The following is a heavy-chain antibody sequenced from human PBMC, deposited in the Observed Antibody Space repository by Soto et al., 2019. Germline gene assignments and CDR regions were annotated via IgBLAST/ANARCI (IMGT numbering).Heavy chain of an antibody. CDR3: ARVGVVVVANYYFYYMDV. CDR1: GFTFSSYW. CDR2: IKQDGSQK. Sequence: LSLPCAASGFTFSSYWMTWVRQASGKGLEWVANIKQDGSQKYYMDSEKGRFTISRDNAKDSLYLQMNSLRAEDTAVYYCARVGVVVVANYYFYYMDVWGKGTTVTVSS. J-gene: IGHJ6*03. D-gene: IGHD2-15*01. V-gene: IGHV3-7*01.